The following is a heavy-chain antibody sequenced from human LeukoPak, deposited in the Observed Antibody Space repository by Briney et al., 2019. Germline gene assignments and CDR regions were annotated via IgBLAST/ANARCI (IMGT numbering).Heavy chain of an antibody. CDR3: AGDKGIQPDYYYYGMDV. CDR1: GFTVSSNY. CDR2: IYSGGST. Sequence: PGGSLRLSCAASGFTVSSNYMSWVRQVPGKGLEWVSVIYSGGSTYYADSVKGRFTISRDNSKNTLYLQMNSLRAEDTAVYYCAGDKGIQPDYYYYGMDVWGQGTTVTVSS. V-gene: IGHV3-66*02. J-gene: IGHJ6*02. D-gene: IGHD1-1*01.